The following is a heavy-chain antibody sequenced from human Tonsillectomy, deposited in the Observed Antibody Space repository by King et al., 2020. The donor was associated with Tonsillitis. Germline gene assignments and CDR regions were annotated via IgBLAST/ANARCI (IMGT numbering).Heavy chain of an antibody. D-gene: IGHD2-2*02. CDR2: IYWNDDK. V-gene: IGHV2-5*01. Sequence: ITLKESGPTLVKPTQTLTLTCTFSGLSLSTSGVGVGWIRQPPGRALEWLALIYWNDDKRYSPSLKSRLTITKDTSKNQVVLTMTNMDPVDTATYYCAHRQYTLNLGDYFNFWGQGALVTVSS. J-gene: IGHJ4*02. CDR3: AHRQYTLNLGDYFNF. CDR1: GLSLSTSGVG.